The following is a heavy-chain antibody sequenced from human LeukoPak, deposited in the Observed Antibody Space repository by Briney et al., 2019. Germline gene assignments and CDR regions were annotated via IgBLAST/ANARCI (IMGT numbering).Heavy chain of an antibody. CDR2: INHSGST. D-gene: IGHD2-15*01. Sequence: SETLSLTCAVYGGSFSSYYWGWIRQPPGKGLEWIGEINHSGSTNYNPSLKSRVTISVDTSKNQFSLKLSSVTAADTAVYYCARLPIVWYCSGGSCYSGYYYYMDVWGKGTTVTISS. J-gene: IGHJ6*03. CDR1: GGSFSSYY. V-gene: IGHV4-34*01. CDR3: ARLPIVWYCSGGSCYSGYYYYMDV.